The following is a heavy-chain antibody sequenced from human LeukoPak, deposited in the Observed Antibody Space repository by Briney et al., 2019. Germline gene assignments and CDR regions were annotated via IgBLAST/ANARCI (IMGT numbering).Heavy chain of an antibody. CDR2: ISSSSSTI. CDR1: GFTFSSYS. J-gene: IGHJ4*02. V-gene: IGHV3-48*01. Sequence: GGSLRFSCAASGFTFSSYSMNWVRQAPGKGLEWVSYISSSSSTIYYADSVKGRFTISRDNAKNSLYLQMNSLRAEDTAVYYCARGTAGYHSSYFDYWGQGTLVTVSS. CDR3: ARGTAGYHSSYFDY. D-gene: IGHD3-16*02.